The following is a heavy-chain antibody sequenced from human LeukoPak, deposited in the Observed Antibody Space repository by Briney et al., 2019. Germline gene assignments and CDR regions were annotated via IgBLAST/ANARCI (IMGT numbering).Heavy chain of an antibody. CDR3: AKRAASEKYFDY. Sequence: GGSLRLSCAASGFTFSSYVMSWVRQAPGKGLEWVSVVSGSGGTTYYADSVKGRFTISRDNPKNTLYLRMNSLRAEDTAEYFCAKRAASEKYFDYWGQGTLVTVSS. V-gene: IGHV3-23*01. D-gene: IGHD1-14*01. CDR1: GFTFSSYV. CDR2: VSGSGGTT. J-gene: IGHJ4*02.